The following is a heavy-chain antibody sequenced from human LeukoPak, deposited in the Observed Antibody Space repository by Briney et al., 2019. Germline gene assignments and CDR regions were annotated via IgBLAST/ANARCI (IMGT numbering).Heavy chain of an antibody. Sequence: GGSLRLSCAASGFTFSSYWTSWVRQAPGKGLEWVANIKQDGSEKYYVDSVKGRFTISRDNAKKSLYLQMNSLRAEDTAVYYCARDPWGVDSSGYYFDYWGQGTLVTVSS. D-gene: IGHD3-22*01. CDR1: GFTFSSYW. CDR2: IKQDGSEK. J-gene: IGHJ4*02. V-gene: IGHV3-7*01. CDR3: ARDPWGVDSSGYYFDY.